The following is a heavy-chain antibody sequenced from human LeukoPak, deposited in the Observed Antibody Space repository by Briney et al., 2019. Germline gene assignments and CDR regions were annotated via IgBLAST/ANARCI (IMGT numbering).Heavy chain of an antibody. CDR2: VSGNGGST. J-gene: IGHJ4*02. CDR3: ASEGHYSTVTTDY. V-gene: IGHV3-23*01. D-gene: IGHD4-17*01. Sequence: PGESLRLSCAASGFTFSSYAMSWVRQAPGKGLEWVSSVSGNGGSTYYADSVKGRFTISRDNAKNSLYLQMNSLRAEDTAVYYCASEGHYSTVTTDYWGQGTLVTVSS. CDR1: GFTFSSYA.